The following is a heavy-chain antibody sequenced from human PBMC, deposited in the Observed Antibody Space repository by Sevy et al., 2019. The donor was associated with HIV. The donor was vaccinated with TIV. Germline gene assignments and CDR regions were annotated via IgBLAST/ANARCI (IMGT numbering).Heavy chain of an antibody. Sequence: GGSLRLSCAASGFTFSSYGMHWVRQAPGKGLEWVALIWYDGTNKYYAYSVKGRFTISRDNSENTFYLQMNSLRAEDTAFYYCARGGRIAVAGRVGYFDYWGQGILVTVSS. CDR1: GFTFSSYG. D-gene: IGHD6-19*01. CDR2: IWYDGTNK. V-gene: IGHV3-33*01. CDR3: ARGGRIAVAGRVGYFDY. J-gene: IGHJ4*02.